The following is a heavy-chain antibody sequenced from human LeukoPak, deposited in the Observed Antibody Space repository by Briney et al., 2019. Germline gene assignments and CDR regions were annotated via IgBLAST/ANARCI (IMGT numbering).Heavy chain of an antibody. J-gene: IGHJ3*01. CDR3: ARGFALDF. Sequence: SQTLSLSCDISGDTVSSNSAAWNWIRQSPSRGLEWLGRTYYRSKWYYDYAVSVKSRITISPDTSKNQFSLQLNSVTADDTAVYYCARGFALDFWGQGTMVTVSS. CDR2: TYYRSKWYY. CDR1: GDTVSSNSAA. V-gene: IGHV6-1*01.